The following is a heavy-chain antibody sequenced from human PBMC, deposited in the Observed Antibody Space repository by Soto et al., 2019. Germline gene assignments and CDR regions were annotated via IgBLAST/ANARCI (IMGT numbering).Heavy chain of an antibody. Sequence: QVQPLQSGAEVREAGASVKVSCKASGFIFTGYYIHWVRQAPGQGLEWMGWIIPIFGTANSAQKFQGSVTITADESTSTAYMAVSTLRSEDTAVYYCARSRNSSSSWFDPWGQGTLVTVSS. V-gene: IGHV1-69*01. D-gene: IGHD6-6*01. CDR2: IIPIFGTA. CDR3: ARSRNSSSSWFDP. CDR1: GFIFTGYY. J-gene: IGHJ5*02.